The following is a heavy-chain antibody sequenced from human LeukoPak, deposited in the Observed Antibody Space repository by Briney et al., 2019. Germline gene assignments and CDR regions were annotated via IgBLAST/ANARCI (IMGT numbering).Heavy chain of an antibody. CDR2: IKSKTDGGTT. CDR1: GFTFSNAW. J-gene: IGHJ5*02. V-gene: IGHV3-15*01. D-gene: IGHD1-26*01. Sequence: GGSLRLSCAASGFTFSNAWMSWVRQAPGKGLEWVGRIKSKTDGGTTDYAAPVKGRFTISRDDSKNTLYLQMNSLKTEDTAVYYCTTIDRVGWELRFDPWGQGTLVTVSS. CDR3: TTIDRVGWELRFDP.